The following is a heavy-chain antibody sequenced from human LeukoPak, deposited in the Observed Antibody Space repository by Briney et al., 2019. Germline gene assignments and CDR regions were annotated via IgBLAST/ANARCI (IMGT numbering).Heavy chain of an antibody. CDR2: FDPEDGET. V-gene: IGHV1-24*01. CDR3: ATGLAYCGGDCFNYFDY. CDR1: GYTLTELS. D-gene: IGHD2-21*02. Sequence: ASVKVPCKVSGYTLTELSMHWVRQAPGKGLEWMGGFDPEDGETIYAQKFQGRVTMTEDTSTDTAYMELSSLRSEDTAVYYCATGLAYCGGDCFNYFDYWGQGTLVTASS. J-gene: IGHJ4*02.